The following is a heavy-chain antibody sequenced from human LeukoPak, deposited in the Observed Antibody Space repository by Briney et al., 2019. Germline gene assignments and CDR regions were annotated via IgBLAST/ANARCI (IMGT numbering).Heavy chain of an antibody. CDR2: ISSSSSAI. V-gene: IGHV3-21*05. CDR3: ARASDGDYGRAAFDY. Sequence: GGSLRLSCAASGFTFSTYNMNWVRQAPGKGLEWVSFISSSSSAIYYADSVKGRFTTSRDNAKNSLYLLMNSLRADDTAVYYCARASDGDYGRAAFDYWGQGSLVTVSS. D-gene: IGHD4-17*01. J-gene: IGHJ4*02. CDR1: GFTFSTYN.